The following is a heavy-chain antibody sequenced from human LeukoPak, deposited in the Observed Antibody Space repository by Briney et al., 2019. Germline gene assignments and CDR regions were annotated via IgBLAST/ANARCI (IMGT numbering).Heavy chain of an antibody. CDR1: GFTVSSNY. V-gene: IGHV3-66*01. CDR3: ARGYIAAATPFGY. Sequence: PGGSLRLSCAASGFTVSSNYMSWVRQAPGKGLEWVSVIYSGGSTYYADSVKGRFTISRDNSKNTLYLQMNSLRAEDTAVYYCARGYIAAATPFGYWGQGTLVTVSS. J-gene: IGHJ4*02. D-gene: IGHD6-13*01. CDR2: IYSGGST.